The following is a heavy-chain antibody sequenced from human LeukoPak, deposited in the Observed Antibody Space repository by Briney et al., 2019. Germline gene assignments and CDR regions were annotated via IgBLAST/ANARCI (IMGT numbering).Heavy chain of an antibody. CDR1: GGSISSYY. CDR3: ARAQNSYGYSNWFDP. J-gene: IGHJ5*02. D-gene: IGHD5-18*01. Sequence: SETLSLTCTVSGGSISSYYWSWIRQPPGKGLEWIGYIYYSGSTNYNPSLKSRVTISVDTSKNQFSLKLSSVTAADTAVYYCARAQNSYGYSNWFDPWGQGTLVTVSS. V-gene: IGHV4-59*01. CDR2: IYYSGST.